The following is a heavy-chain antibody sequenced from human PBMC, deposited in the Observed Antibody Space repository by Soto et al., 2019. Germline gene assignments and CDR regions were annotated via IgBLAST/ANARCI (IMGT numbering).Heavy chain of an antibody. CDR2: IYYSGST. CDR3: ARQYYVFWGGYLHPQPPHFDY. V-gene: IGHV4-39*01. J-gene: IGHJ4*02. CDR1: DGKISNRSYR. D-gene: IGHD3-3*01. Sequence: RTVFDGKISNRSYRRGRKRKTPGKGLEWIGSIYYSGSTYYNPSLKSRVTISVDTSKNPFSLKLSSVPAADTAVYYCARQYYVFWGGYLHPQPPHFDYWGQGSLVTGTS.